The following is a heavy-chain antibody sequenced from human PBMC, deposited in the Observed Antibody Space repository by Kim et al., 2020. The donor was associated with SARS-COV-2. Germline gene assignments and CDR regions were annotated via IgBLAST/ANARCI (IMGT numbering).Heavy chain of an antibody. CDR1: GFTFSSYA. CDR2: ISGSGGST. D-gene: IGHD1-26*01. J-gene: IGHJ4*02. Sequence: GGSLRLSCAASGFTFSSYAMSWVRQAPGKGLEWVSAISGSGGSTYYADSVKGRFTISRDNSKNTLYLQMNSLRAEDTAVYYCAKDESSHSGSFGDYWGQGTLVTVSS. V-gene: IGHV3-23*01. CDR3: AKDESSHSGSFGDY.